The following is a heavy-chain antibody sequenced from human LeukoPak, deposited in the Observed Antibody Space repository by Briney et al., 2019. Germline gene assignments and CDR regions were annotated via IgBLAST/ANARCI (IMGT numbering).Heavy chain of an antibody. D-gene: IGHD2-21*02. V-gene: IGHV1-2*02. J-gene: IGHJ3*02. CDR2: INPNSGGT. Sequence: ASVKVSCKASGYTFTGYYMHWVRQAPGQGLEWMGWINPNSGGTNYAQKFQGRVTMTRDTSISTAYMELSRLGSDDTAVYYCARVLSVVTAIRAFDIWGQGTMVTVSS. CDR3: ARVLSVVTAIRAFDI. CDR1: GYTFTGYY.